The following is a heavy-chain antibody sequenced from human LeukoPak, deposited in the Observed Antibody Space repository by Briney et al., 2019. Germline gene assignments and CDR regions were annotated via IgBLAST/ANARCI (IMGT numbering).Heavy chain of an antibody. J-gene: IGHJ6*02. Sequence: GGSLRLTCAASGFTFSDYYMSWIRQAPGKGLEWVSYISSSSSYTNYADSVKGRFTISRDNAKNSLYLQMNSLRAEDTAVYYCARAPHYSNYGPYYYGMDVWGQGTTVTVSS. D-gene: IGHD4-11*01. CDR1: GFTFSDYY. CDR3: ARAPHYSNYGPYYYGMDV. CDR2: ISSSSSYT. V-gene: IGHV3-11*06.